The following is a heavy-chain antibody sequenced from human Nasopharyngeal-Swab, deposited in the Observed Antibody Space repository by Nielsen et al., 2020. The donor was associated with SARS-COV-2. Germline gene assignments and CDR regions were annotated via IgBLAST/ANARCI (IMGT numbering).Heavy chain of an antibody. D-gene: IGHD1-26*01. CDR1: GGTFSSYA. CDR3: ARERDKYSGSYNFDY. J-gene: IGHJ4*02. CDR2: IIPIFGTA. V-gene: IGHV1-69*13. Sequence: SVKVSCKASGGTFSSYAISWVRQAPGQGLEWMGWIIPIFGTANYAQKLQGRVTITADESTSTAYMELSSLRSEDTAVYYCARERDKYSGSYNFDYWGQGTLVTVSS.